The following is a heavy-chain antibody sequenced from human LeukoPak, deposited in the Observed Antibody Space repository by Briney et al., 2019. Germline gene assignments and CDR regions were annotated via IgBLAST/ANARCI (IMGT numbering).Heavy chain of an antibody. CDR2: ISSSSSYI. CDR1: GFTFSSYS. J-gene: IGHJ4*02. V-gene: IGHV3-21*01. CDR3: ARVPHIAAAVDY. Sequence: GGSLRLSCAASGFTFSSYSMNWVRQAPGKGLEWVSSISSSSSYIYYADLVKGRFTISRDNANNSLYLQMSSLRAEDTAVYYCARVPHIAAAVDYWGQGTLVTVSS. D-gene: IGHD6-13*01.